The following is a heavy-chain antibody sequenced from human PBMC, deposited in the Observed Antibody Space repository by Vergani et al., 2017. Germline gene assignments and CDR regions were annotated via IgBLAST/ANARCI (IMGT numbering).Heavy chain of an antibody. Sequence: QVQLVESGGGVVQPGRSLRLSCAASGFTFSSYGMHWVRQAPGKGLDWVTVIWFDGSNKYYADSVKGRFTSSRDNSKNTLYLQMNSLRAEDTAVYYCARGAYCSSTSCSPAEGYYYYMDVWGKGTTVTVSS. CDR3: ARGAYCSSTSCSPAEGYYYYMDV. D-gene: IGHD2-2*01. CDR2: IWFDGSNK. CDR1: GFTFSSYG. J-gene: IGHJ6*03. V-gene: IGHV3-33*01.